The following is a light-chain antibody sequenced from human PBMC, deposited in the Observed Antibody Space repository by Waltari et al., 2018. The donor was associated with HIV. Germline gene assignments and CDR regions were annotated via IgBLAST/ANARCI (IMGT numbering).Light chain of an antibody. V-gene: IGLV3-9*01. CDR2: RDD. Sequence: SYEVTQPLSVSVALGQTAKITCGGNNIGAKSVHWYQQKPGQIPLLVIYRDDSRPSGIPERCSGFSSGNKATLTISRAEVADEADYYCQLWDSNTAVFGGGTRLTVL. CDR1: NIGAKS. CDR3: QLWDSNTAV. J-gene: IGLJ2*01.